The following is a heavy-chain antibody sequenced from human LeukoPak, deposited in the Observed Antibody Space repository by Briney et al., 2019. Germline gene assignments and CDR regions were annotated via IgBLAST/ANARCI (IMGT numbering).Heavy chain of an antibody. J-gene: IGHJ3*02. V-gene: IGHV1-46*01. Sequence: ASVKVSCKASGYTFTSYYMHWVRQAPGQGLEWMGIINPSGGSTSYAQKFQGRVTMTRDMSTSTVYMELSSLRSEDTAVYYCARGTDSSGYLPYAFDIWGQGTMVTVSS. CDR1: GYTFTSYY. CDR3: ARGTDSSGYLPYAFDI. CDR2: INPSGGST. D-gene: IGHD3-22*01.